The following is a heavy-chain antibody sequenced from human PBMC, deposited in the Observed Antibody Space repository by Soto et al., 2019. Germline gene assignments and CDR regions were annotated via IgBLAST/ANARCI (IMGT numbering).Heavy chain of an antibody. J-gene: IGHJ5*02. CDR3: ARQAYYDFWSGYGLNWFDP. CDR1: GASIVSYN. V-gene: IGHV4-59*08. CDR2: IFYSGSP. D-gene: IGHD3-3*01. Sequence: SETLSLTSPVPGASIVSYNGGWIRQPPGKGLEGIGYIFYSGSPNYTPSPKSRVTISVDTSKNQFYLKLSSVTAADTAVYYCARQAYYDFWSGYGLNWFDPWGQGTLVTVPQ.